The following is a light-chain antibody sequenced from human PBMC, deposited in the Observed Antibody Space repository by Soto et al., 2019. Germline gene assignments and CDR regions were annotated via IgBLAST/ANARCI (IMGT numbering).Light chain of an antibody. CDR1: SSDVGGYNH. CDR2: QVT. Sequence: QPLLTQPASVSGSPGQSITISCTGTSSDVGGYNHVSWYQIHPGKAPKLIIYQVTSRPSGVSYRFSGSKSGHSASLPVPGHHAEDEADYYHSSYTSSNPYVFGGGTKVTVL. CDR3: SSYTSSNPYV. V-gene: IGLV2-14*01. J-gene: IGLJ1*01.